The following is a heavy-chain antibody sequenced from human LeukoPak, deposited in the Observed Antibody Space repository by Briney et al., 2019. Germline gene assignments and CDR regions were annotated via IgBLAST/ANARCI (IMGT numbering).Heavy chain of an antibody. CDR1: GGTFTIYA. J-gene: IGHJ6*03. D-gene: IGHD6-13*01. CDR2: IILIFGTT. CDR3: ARVVGLTGYSSSWYSGYYYYMDV. Sequence: SVTVSFTGSGGTFTIYAISWVRQAPGHGHERKGGIILIFGTTNYSQNFQDRVMITADKSTSTAYMKLSSLRSEDTAVYYCARVVGLTGYSSSWYSGYYYYMDVWGKGTTVTVSS. V-gene: IGHV1-69*06.